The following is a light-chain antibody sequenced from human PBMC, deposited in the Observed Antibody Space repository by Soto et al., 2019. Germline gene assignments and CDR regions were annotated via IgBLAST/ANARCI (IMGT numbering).Light chain of an antibody. J-gene: IGLJ1*01. CDR2: DVR. CDR3: SSYTSSSTYV. V-gene: IGLV2-14*03. Sequence: QSVLTHPAPVSGSPGQSITIYCTGTSSDVGYYNYVSWYQQHPGKAPKLMIYDVRNRPSGVSNRFSGSKSGNTASLTISGLQAEDEADYYCSSYTSSSTYVFGTGTKVTVL. CDR1: SSDVGYYNY.